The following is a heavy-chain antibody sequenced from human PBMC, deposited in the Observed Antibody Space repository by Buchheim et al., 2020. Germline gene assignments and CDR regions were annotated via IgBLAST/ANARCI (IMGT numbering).Heavy chain of an antibody. CDR3: ARATVTYAGVDY. J-gene: IGHJ4*02. Sequence: QVQLQESGPGLVKLSETLSLTCTVSGGSISSYYWSWIRQPPGKGLEWIGYIYYSGSTNYNPSLKSRVTISVDTSKNQFSLKLSSVAAADTAVYYCARATVTYAGVDYWGQGTL. V-gene: IGHV4-59*01. CDR1: GGSISSYY. CDR2: IYYSGST. D-gene: IGHD4-17*01.